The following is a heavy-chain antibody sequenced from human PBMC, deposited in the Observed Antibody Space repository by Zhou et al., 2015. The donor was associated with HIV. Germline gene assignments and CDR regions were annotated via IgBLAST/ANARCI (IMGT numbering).Heavy chain of an antibody. CDR1: GGTFSSYA. CDR2: IIPIFGTA. CDR3: ARGYSGYDSYLHNENNYYYYGMDV. Sequence: QVQLVQSGAEVKKPGSSVKVSCKASGGTFSSYAISWVRQAPGQGLEWMGGIIPIFGTANYAQKFQGRVTITADESTSTAYMELSSLRSEDTAVYYCARGYSGYDSYLHNENNYYYYGMDVWGQGTTVTVSS. J-gene: IGHJ6*02. D-gene: IGHD5-12*01. V-gene: IGHV1-69*12.